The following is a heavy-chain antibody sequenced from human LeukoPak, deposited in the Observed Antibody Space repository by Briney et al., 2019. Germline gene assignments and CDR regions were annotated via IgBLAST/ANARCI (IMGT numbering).Heavy chain of an antibody. CDR3: AKVGYNYDFWSGPLDY. CDR2: ISWNSGSI. Sequence: GASLRLSCAASGFTFDDYAMHWVRQAPGKGLEWVSGISWNSGSIGYADSVKGRFTISRDNAKNSLYLQMNSLRAEDTALYYCAKVGYNYDFWSGPLDYWGQGTLVTVSS. D-gene: IGHD3-3*01. CDR1: GFTFDDYA. J-gene: IGHJ4*02. V-gene: IGHV3-9*01.